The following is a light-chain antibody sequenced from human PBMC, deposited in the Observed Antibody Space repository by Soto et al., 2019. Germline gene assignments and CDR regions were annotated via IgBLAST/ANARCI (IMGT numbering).Light chain of an antibody. J-gene: IGKJ1*01. Sequence: DIQMTQSPSTLSASVGDRVTINCRASRSISSRLAWYQQKPGKVPKLLIYKASSLESGVPSRFSGSGSGTEFTLTISSLQPDDFATYYCQQYDSYSWTFGQGTKVEI. V-gene: IGKV1-5*03. CDR1: RSISSR. CDR3: QQYDSYSWT. CDR2: KAS.